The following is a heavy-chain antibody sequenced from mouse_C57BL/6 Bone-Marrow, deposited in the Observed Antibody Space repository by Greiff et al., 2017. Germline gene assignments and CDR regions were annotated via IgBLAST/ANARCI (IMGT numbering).Heavy chain of an antibody. V-gene: IGHV5-15*01. D-gene: IGHD1-1*01. CDR1: GFTFSDYG. Sequence: EVKVVESGGGLVQPGGSLKLSCAASGFTFSDYGMAWVRQAPRKGPEWVAFISNLAYSIYYADTVTGRFTISRENAKNTLYLEMSSLRSEDTAMYYGARRDYGSSYGGYFDVWGTGTTVTVSS. CDR3: ARRDYGSSYGGYFDV. CDR2: ISNLAYSI. J-gene: IGHJ1*03.